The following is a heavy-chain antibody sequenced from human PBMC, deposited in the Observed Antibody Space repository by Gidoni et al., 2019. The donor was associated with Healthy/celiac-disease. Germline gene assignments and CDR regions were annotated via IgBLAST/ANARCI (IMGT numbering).Heavy chain of an antibody. CDR3: TTDPQPYYYDRGPDAFDI. D-gene: IGHD3-22*01. CDR2: IKSKTDGGTT. J-gene: IGHJ3*02. Sequence: EVQLVESGGGLVKPGGSLRLSCAASGFTFSNAWISWVRQAPGKGLEWVGRIKSKTDGGTTDYAAPVKGRFTISRDDSKNTLYLQMNSLKTEDTAVYYCTTDPQPYYYDRGPDAFDIWGQGTMVTVSS. V-gene: IGHV3-15*01. CDR1: GFTFSNAW.